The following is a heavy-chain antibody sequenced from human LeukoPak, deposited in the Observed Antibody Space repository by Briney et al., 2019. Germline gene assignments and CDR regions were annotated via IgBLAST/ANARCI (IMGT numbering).Heavy chain of an antibody. Sequence: PGGSLRLSCAASGSTFSSYEMNWVRQAPGKGLEWVSYISSSGTTIYYADSVKGRFTISRDNAKNSLYLQMNNLRAEDTALYYCTSGGNYAYAFDYWGQGTLVTVSS. V-gene: IGHV3-48*03. CDR1: GSTFSSYE. D-gene: IGHD2-2*01. CDR2: ISSSGTTI. CDR3: TSGGNYAYAFDY. J-gene: IGHJ4*02.